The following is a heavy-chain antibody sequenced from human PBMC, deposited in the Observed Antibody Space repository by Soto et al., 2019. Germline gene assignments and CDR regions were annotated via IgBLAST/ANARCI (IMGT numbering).Heavy chain of an antibody. Sequence: QITLKESGPTLVKPTQTLTLTCTFSGFSLSTSGVGVGWIRQPPGKALEWLALIYWDDDKRYSPSLKTRLTITKDTSKNQVVLTMTNMVPVDTATYYCTHSAYSSSWYGVLVDYWGQGTLVTVSS. CDR1: GFSLSTSGVG. J-gene: IGHJ4*02. D-gene: IGHD6-13*01. V-gene: IGHV2-5*02. CDR2: IYWDDDK. CDR3: THSAYSSSWYGVLVDY.